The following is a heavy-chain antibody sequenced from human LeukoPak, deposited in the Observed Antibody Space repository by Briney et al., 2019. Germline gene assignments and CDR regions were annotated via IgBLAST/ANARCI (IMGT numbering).Heavy chain of an antibody. D-gene: IGHD1-26*01. J-gene: IGHJ3*02. CDR2: IYYSGST. CDR1: GGSISSSSYY. Sequence: SETLSLTCTVSGGSISSSSYYWGWIRQPPGKGLEWIGSIYYSGSTYYNPSLKSRVTIDTSKKQFSLKLSSVTAADTAFYYCARYIVSYPHDAFDIWGQGTMVTVSS. CDR3: ARYIVSYPHDAFDI. V-gene: IGHV4-39*07.